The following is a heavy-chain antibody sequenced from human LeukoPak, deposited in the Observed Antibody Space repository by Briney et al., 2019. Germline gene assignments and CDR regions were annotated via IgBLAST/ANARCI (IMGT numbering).Heavy chain of an antibody. CDR1: GGTFSSYA. J-gene: IGHJ6*03. CDR3: ARRILVVPKRYYYYYYMDV. Sequence: SVKVSCKASGGTFSSYAISWVRQAPGQGLEWMGGIIPIFGTANYAQKFQGRVTITTDESTSTAYMELSSLRSEDTAVYYCARRILVVPKRYYYYYYMDVWGKGTTVTVSS. CDR2: IIPIFGTA. D-gene: IGHD2-2*01. V-gene: IGHV1-69*05.